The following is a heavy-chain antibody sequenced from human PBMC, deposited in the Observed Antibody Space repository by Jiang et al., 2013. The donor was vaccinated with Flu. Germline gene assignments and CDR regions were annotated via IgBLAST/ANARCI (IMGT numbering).Heavy chain of an antibody. CDR3: ARDRQWELLGDAFDI. CDR1: GGTFSNYA. V-gene: IGHV1-69*06. J-gene: IGHJ3*02. Sequence: SSVNVSCKASGGTFSNYAISWVRQAPGQGLEWMGGIIPTFRTAKYAQKFQGRVTITADKSTSTAYMELTTLRSEDTAVYYCARDRQWELLGDAFDIWGQGTMVTVSS. CDR2: IIPTFRTA. D-gene: IGHD1-26*01.